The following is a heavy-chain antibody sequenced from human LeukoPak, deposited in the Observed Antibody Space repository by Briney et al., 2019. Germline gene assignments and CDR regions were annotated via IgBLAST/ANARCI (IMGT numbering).Heavy chain of an antibody. D-gene: IGHD3-10*01. CDR1: GYTFTSYD. CDR2: MNPNSGNT. CDR3: ARALITMVRGVYNDY. Sequence: ASVKVSCKASGYTFTSYDINWVRQATGQGLEWMGWMNPNSGNTGYAQKFQGRVTMTTDTSTSTAYMELRSLRSDDTAVYYCARALITMVRGVYNDYWGQGTLVTVSS. J-gene: IGHJ4*02. V-gene: IGHV1-8*01.